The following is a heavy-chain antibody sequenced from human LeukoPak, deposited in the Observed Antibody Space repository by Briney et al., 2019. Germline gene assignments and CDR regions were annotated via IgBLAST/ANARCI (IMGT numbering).Heavy chain of an antibody. Sequence: GGSLRLSCAASGFTVSSNYMSWVRQAPGKGLEWVSVIYSGGSTYYADSVKGRFTISRDNSKNTLYLQMNSLRAEDTAVYYCAKESWQLVRFFDYWGQGTLVTVSS. CDR1: GFTVSSNY. J-gene: IGHJ4*02. CDR2: IYSGGST. CDR3: AKESWQLVRFFDY. V-gene: IGHV3-53*01. D-gene: IGHD6-13*01.